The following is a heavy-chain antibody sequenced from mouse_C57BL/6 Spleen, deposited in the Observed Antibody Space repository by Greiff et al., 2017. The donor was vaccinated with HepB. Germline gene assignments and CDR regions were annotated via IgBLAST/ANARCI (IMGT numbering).Heavy chain of an antibody. D-gene: IGHD2-3*01. J-gene: IGHJ4*01. Sequence: VMLVESGPELVKPGASVKISCKASGYAFSSSWMNWVKQRPGKGLEWIGRIYPGDGDTNYNGKFKGKATLTADKSSSTAYMQLSSLTSEDSAVYFCARSDDGYYYAMDYWGQGTSVTVSS. CDR3: ARSDDGYYYAMDY. V-gene: IGHV1-82*01. CDR2: IYPGDGDT. CDR1: GYAFSSSW.